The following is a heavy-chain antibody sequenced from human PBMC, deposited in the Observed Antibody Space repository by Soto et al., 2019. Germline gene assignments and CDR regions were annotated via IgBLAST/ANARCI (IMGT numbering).Heavy chain of an antibody. D-gene: IGHD2-15*01. Sequence: GGSLRLSCAASGFTFSSCAMGWVRQAPGKGLEWVSVIYNSGGTYYADSVKGRFTISRDNSKNTLYLQMNSLRADDTAMYYCARDLGGYLDYWGQGTEVTVSS. CDR1: GFTFSSCA. V-gene: IGHV3-53*01. J-gene: IGHJ4*02. CDR3: ARDLGGYLDY. CDR2: IYNSGGT.